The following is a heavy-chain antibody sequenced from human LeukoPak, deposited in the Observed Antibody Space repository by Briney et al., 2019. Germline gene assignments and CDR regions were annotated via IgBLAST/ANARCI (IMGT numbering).Heavy chain of an antibody. CDR2: ISSSGSTI. J-gene: IGHJ4*02. CDR3: ARGTMVVTHDY. CDR1: GFTFSSYE. V-gene: IGHV3-48*03. D-gene: IGHD4-23*01. Sequence: GGSLRLSCAASGFTFSSYEMNWVRQAPGKGLEWVSYISSSGSTIYYADSVKGRFTISRDNAKNSLYLQMNSLRAEDTAVYYCARGTMVVTHDYLGQGTLVTVSS.